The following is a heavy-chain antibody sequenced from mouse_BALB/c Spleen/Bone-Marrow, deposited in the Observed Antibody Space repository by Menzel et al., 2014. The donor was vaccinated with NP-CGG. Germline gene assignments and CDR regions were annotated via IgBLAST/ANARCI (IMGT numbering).Heavy chain of an antibody. V-gene: IGHV1-9*01. CDR3: ARLITTGGFAY. CDR2: VLPGSGTT. J-gene: IGHJ3*01. D-gene: IGHD2-4*01. CDR1: GYTFSTYW. Sequence: QVQLQQSGAELMKPGASVKISCKATGYTFSTYWIEWVKQRPGHGLEWIGEVLPGSGTTNYNEKFKGKATFTADTSSNTTYMQLSRLTSEDSAGYYCARLITTGGFAYWGQGTLVTVSA.